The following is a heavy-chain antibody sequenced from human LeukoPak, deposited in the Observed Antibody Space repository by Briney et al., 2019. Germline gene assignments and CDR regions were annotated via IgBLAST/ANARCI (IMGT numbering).Heavy chain of an antibody. J-gene: IGHJ4*02. V-gene: IGHV1-8*01. CDR3: ARSPHRYYLDS. CDR2: MNPNSGNT. Sequence: ASVKVFCKASGYTFTNYDINWVRQATGQGLEWMGWMNPNSGNTGYAQKFQGRVTMTRNTSITTAYMELSSLRSEDTAVYYCARSPHRYYLDSWGQGTLVTVSS. CDR1: GYTFTNYD.